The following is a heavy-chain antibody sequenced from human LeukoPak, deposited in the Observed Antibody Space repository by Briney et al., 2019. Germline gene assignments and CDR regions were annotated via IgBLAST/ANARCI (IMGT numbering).Heavy chain of an antibody. CDR1: GFTFDDYA. J-gene: IGHJ3*02. V-gene: IGHV3-9*01. Sequence: PGRSLRLSCAAPGFTFDDYAMHWVRQAPGKGLEWVSGISWNSGSIGYADSVKGRFTISRDNAKNSLYLQMNSLRAEDTALYYCAKAYGSLGYSYGLDAFDIWGQGTMVSVSS. CDR3: AKAYGSLGYSYGLDAFDI. CDR2: ISWNSGSI. D-gene: IGHD5-18*01.